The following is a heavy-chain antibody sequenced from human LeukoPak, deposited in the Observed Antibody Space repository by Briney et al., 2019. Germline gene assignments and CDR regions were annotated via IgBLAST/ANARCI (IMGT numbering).Heavy chain of an antibody. CDR3: ARAPNCSGGSCYSFDY. V-gene: IGHV4-39*07. Sequence: SETLSLTCTVSGGSISSSSYYWGWIRQPPGKGLEWIGSIYYSGSTYYNPSLKSRVTISVDTSKNQSSLKLSSVTAADTAVYYCARAPNCSGGSCYSFDYWGQGTLVTVSS. CDR1: GGSISSSSYY. D-gene: IGHD2-15*01. J-gene: IGHJ4*02. CDR2: IYYSGST.